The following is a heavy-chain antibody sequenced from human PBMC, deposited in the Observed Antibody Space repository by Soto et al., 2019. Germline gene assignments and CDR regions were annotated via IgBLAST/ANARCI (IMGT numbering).Heavy chain of an antibody. CDR1: GFTFSNYS. CDR3: ARDLLRITMVRGVMDV. J-gene: IGHJ6*02. D-gene: IGHD3-10*01. Sequence: GGSLRLSCAASGFTFSNYSMNWVRQAPGKGLEWISSISSSSSYIYYADSVKGRFTNSRDNAKNSLYLQMNSLRAEDTAVYYCARDLLRITMVRGVMDVWGQGTTVTVSS. CDR2: ISSSSSYI. V-gene: IGHV3-21*01.